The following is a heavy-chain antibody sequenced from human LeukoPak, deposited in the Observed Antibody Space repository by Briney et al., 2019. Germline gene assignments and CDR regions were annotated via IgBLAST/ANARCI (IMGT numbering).Heavy chain of an antibody. CDR1: GFTFSSYE. CDR3: AKDFEDEWLVSDY. D-gene: IGHD6-19*01. J-gene: IGHJ4*02. V-gene: IGHV3-48*03. Sequence: GGSLRLSCAASGFTFSSYEMNWVRQAPGKGLEWVSYISSSGSTIYYADSVKGRFTISRDNSKNTLYLQMNSLRAEDTAVYYCAKDFEDEWLVSDYWSQGTLVTVSS. CDR2: ISSSGSTI.